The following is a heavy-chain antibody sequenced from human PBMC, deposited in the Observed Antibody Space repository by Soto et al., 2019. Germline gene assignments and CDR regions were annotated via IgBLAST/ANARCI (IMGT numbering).Heavy chain of an antibody. CDR3: NSGSYYSSI. CDR1: GFSFSGSA. J-gene: IGHJ4*02. CDR2: IRAKSNKYAI. D-gene: IGHD1-26*01. V-gene: IGHV3-73*02. Sequence: EVQLVESGGGWVQPGRSLKLSCAASGFSFSGSAIHWVRQASGKGLEWVGRIRAKSNKYAILYAESLKGRFTISRDDSQSTAYLEMNSLKTEDTAVYYCNSGSYYSSIWGQGTLVTVSS.